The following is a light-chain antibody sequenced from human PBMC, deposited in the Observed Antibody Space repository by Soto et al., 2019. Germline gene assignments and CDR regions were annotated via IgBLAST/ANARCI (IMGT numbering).Light chain of an antibody. J-gene: IGKJ5*01. CDR1: QSISSY. Sequence: DIQMTQSPSSLSASVGDRVTITCRASQSISSYLNWSQQEPGTAPKLLIYAASRLQSGVPSRFSGSGSGTAFTLTISSLQTEDFVTYYCHRSDITPVTFGQWTRLEI. V-gene: IGKV1-39*01. CDR2: AAS. CDR3: HRSDITPVT.